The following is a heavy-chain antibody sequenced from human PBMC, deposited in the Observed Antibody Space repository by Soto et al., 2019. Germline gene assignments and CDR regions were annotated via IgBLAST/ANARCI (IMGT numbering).Heavy chain of an antibody. Sequence: PGESLKISCKGSGYSFSSHWIGWVRQMPGKGLEWMGIVYPGDSHTRYSPSFQGQVTISADKSISTAYLQWSSLKASDTAMYYCARHQHLYVLEYYYYGMDVWGQGTTVTVSS. CDR2: VYPGDSHT. V-gene: IGHV5-51*01. CDR3: ARHQHLYVLEYYYYGMDV. J-gene: IGHJ6*02. CDR1: GYSFSSHW. D-gene: IGHD2-2*02.